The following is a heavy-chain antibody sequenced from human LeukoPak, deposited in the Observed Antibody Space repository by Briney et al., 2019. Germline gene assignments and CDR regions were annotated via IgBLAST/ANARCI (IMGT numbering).Heavy chain of an antibody. CDR2: INPNSGAT. Sequence: ASVKVSCKASGYTLTDYYLHWVRQAPGQGLKWMGWINPNSGATHYAQSFQARVTMTRDASIASSYMELTGLESDDTAVYYCARGRRILGGPENAGDFFDFWGQGSLVTVSS. CDR3: ARGRRILGGPENAGDFFDF. D-gene: IGHD3-16*01. J-gene: IGHJ4*01. V-gene: IGHV1-2*02. CDR1: GYTLTDYY.